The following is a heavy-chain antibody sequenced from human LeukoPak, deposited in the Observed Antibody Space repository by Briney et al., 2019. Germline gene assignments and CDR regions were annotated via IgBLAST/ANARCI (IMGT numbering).Heavy chain of an antibody. Sequence: GRSLRLSCAASRFTFRNYAMHWVRQAPGKGLEWVAVISSDGTNKDYADSVKGRFTISRDNSKNTLYLQMNSLRAEDTAVYYCAKDRSPYWGQGTLVTVSS. J-gene: IGHJ4*02. CDR2: ISSDGTNK. CDR1: RFTFRNYA. CDR3: AKDRSPY. V-gene: IGHV3-30*04.